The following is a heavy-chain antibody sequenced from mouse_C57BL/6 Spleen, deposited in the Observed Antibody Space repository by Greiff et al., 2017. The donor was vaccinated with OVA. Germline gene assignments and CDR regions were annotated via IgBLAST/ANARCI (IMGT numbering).Heavy chain of an antibody. V-gene: IGHV5-9-1*02. CDR3: TRDHIYYPEAMDY. CDR1: GFTFSSYA. Sequence: EVKLMESGEGLVKPGGSLKLSCAASGFTFSSYAMSWVRQTPEKRLEWVAYISSGGDYIYYADTLQGRFTISRDNARNTLDLQMSSLKSEDTAMYYCTRDHIYYPEAMDYWGQGTSVTVSS. CDR2: ISSGGDYI. J-gene: IGHJ4*01. D-gene: IGHD1-1*01.